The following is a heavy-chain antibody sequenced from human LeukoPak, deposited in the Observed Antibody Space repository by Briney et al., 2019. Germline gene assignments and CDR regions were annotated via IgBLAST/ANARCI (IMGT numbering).Heavy chain of an antibody. J-gene: IGHJ5*02. CDR3: ARHLGNYYGSGSYQSRSVDWFDP. CDR2: IYHSGST. CDR1: GYSISSGYY. D-gene: IGHD3-10*01. Sequence: PSETLSLICAVSGYSISSGYYWGWIRQPPGKGLEWIGSIYHSGSTCYNPSLKSRVTISVDTSKNQFSLKLSSVTAADTAVYYCARHLGNYYGSGSYQSRSVDWFDPWGQGTLATVSS. V-gene: IGHV4-38-2*01.